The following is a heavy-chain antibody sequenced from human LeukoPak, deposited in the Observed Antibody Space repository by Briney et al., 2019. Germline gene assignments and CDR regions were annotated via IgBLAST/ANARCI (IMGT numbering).Heavy chain of an antibody. CDR1: GFSFEDYA. CDR3: STLTTWAGAFDI. V-gene: IGHV3-43D*03. J-gene: IGHJ3*02. D-gene: IGHD4-17*01. Sequence: GGSLRLSCDASGFSFEDYAMHWVRQAPGKGLEWVSLISFDGGSTFYADSVEGRFTISRDNRKNSLSLQMHSLRPEDTALYYCSTLTTWAGAFDIRGPGTMVIVSS. CDR2: ISFDGGST.